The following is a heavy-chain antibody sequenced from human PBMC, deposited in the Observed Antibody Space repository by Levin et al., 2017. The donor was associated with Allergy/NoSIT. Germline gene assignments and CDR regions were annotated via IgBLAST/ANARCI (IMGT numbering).Heavy chain of an antibody. CDR2: ISSSGSTI. V-gene: IGHV3-48*03. CDR3: ARQLRNFLSGYNYFDY. D-gene: IGHD3-3*01. CDR1: GFTFSSYE. J-gene: IGHJ4*02. Sequence: GGSLRLSCAASGFTFSSYEMNWVRQAPGKGLEWVSDISSSGSTIYYADSVKGRFTISRDNAKNSLYLQMNSLRAEDTAVYYCARQLRNFLSGYNYFDYWGQGTLVTVCS.